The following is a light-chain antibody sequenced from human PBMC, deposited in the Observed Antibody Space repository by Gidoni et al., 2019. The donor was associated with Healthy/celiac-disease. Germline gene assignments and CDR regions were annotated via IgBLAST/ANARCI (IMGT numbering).Light chain of an antibody. J-gene: IGKJ1*01. CDR1: QSISSY. CDR3: QQSYSTLGT. V-gene: IGKV1-39*01. Sequence: DIQWTQSPSSLSASVGDRVTITCRASQSISSYLNWYQQKPGKAPKLLIYAASSLQSGVPSRFSGSGSGTDFTLTISSLQPEDFATYYCQQSYSTLGTFXQXTKVEIK. CDR2: AAS.